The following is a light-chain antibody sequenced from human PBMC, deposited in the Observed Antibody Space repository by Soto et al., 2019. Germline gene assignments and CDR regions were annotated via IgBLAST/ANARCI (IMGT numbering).Light chain of an antibody. V-gene: IGKV3-15*01. CDR3: QQYNTWPPLT. CDR1: QSVSSD. J-gene: IGKJ4*01. Sequence: EIVMTQSPDTLSVSPGERATLSCRASQSVSSDLAWYQQKPGQAPRLLIYGASTRATGIPARFSGSGSGTEFTLTISSLQSEDFAVYHCQQYNTWPPLTFGGGTKVEIK. CDR2: GAS.